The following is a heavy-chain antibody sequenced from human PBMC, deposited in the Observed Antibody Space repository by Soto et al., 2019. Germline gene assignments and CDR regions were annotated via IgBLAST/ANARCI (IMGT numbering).Heavy chain of an antibody. Sequence: VQLVQSGAEVKKPGASVKVSCKASGYTFTSYAMHWVRQAPGKGLEWVSAISGTGVSTFYADSVKGRFTISRDNSKNTLYLQMNSLRVEDTAIYYCAKNRDGYYYTGTDVWGQGTTVTVSS. CDR2: ISGTGVST. J-gene: IGHJ6*02. CDR1: GYTFTSYA. CDR3: AKNRDGYYYTGTDV. V-gene: IGHV3-23*04.